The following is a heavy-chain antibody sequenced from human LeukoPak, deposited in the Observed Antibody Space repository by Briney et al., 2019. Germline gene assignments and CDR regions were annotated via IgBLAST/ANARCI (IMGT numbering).Heavy chain of an antibody. CDR2: ISSRDSTI. CDR3: ARDVSGSLDY. Sequence: GGSLRLSCAASGFTFSTYEMNWVRQAPGKGLEWVSYISSRDSTIYYADSVKGRFTISRDNAKNSLYLQMNSLRVDDTAVYYCARDVSGSLDYWGQGTLVTVSS. V-gene: IGHV3-48*03. D-gene: IGHD2-15*01. J-gene: IGHJ4*02. CDR1: GFTFSTYE.